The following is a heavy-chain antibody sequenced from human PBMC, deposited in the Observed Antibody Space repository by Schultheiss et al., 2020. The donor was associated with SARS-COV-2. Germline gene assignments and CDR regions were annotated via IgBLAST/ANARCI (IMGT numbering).Heavy chain of an antibody. CDR3: ARLELESADY. V-gene: IGHV4-61*02. D-gene: IGHD1-7*01. Sequence: SETLSLTCTVSGGSISSGSYYWSWIRQPAGKGLEWIGRIYTSGSTNYNPSLKSRVTISVDTSKNQFSLKLSSVTAADTAVYYCARLELESADYWGQGTPVTVSS. CDR2: IYTSGST. CDR1: GGSISSGSYY. J-gene: IGHJ4*02.